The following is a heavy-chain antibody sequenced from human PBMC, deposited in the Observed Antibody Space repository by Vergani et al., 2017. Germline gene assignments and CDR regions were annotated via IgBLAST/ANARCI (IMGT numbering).Heavy chain of an antibody. CDR2: IYYSGST. CDR1: GGSISSGDYY. V-gene: IGHV4-30-4*01. D-gene: IGHD1-26*01. Sequence: QVQLQESGPGLVKPSQTLSLTCTVSGGSISSGDYYWSWIRQPPGKGLEWIGYIYYSGSTYYNPSLKSRVTISVDTSKNQFSLKLSSVTAADTAVYYCARDFIVGATTLSFDYWGQGTLVTVSS. J-gene: IGHJ4*02. CDR3: ARDFIVGATTLSFDY.